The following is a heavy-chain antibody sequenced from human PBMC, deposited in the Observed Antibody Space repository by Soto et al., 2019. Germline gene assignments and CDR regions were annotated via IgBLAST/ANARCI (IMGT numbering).Heavy chain of an antibody. CDR3: AKDLAPIAVAGTIDY. Sequence: GGSLRLSCAASGFTFSSYAMSWVRQAPGKGLEWVSAISGSGGSAYYADSVKGRFTISRDNSKNTLYLQMNSLRAEDTAVYYCAKDLAPIAVAGTIDYWGQGTLVTVSS. V-gene: IGHV3-23*01. CDR2: ISGSGGSA. J-gene: IGHJ4*02. D-gene: IGHD6-19*01. CDR1: GFTFSSYA.